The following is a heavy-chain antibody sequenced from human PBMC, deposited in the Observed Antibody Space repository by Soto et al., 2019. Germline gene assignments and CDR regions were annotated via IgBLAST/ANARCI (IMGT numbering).Heavy chain of an antibody. Sequence: QVQLVESGGGVVQPGRSLRLSCAASGFTFSSYGMHWVRQAPGKGLEWVAVIWYDGSNKYYADSVKGRFTISRDNSKNTLYLQMNGLRAEDTAVYYCARADPGAYYDFWSGYYTGAFDIWGQGTMVTVSS. J-gene: IGHJ3*02. CDR2: IWYDGSNK. D-gene: IGHD3-3*01. CDR3: ARADPGAYYDFWSGYYTGAFDI. V-gene: IGHV3-33*01. CDR1: GFTFSSYG.